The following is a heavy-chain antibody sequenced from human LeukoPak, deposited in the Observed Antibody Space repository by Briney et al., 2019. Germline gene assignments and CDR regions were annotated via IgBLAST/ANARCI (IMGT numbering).Heavy chain of an antibody. CDR2: ISAYNGNT. CDR1: GYTFTSYG. Sequence: ASVKVSCTASGYTFTSYGISWVRQAPGQGLEWMGWISAYNGNTNYAQKLQGRVTMTTDTSTSTAYMELRSLRSDDTAVYYCASRGTFENSGYYSNWGQGTLVTVSS. J-gene: IGHJ1*01. D-gene: IGHD3-22*01. CDR3: ASRGTFENSGYYSN. V-gene: IGHV1-18*01.